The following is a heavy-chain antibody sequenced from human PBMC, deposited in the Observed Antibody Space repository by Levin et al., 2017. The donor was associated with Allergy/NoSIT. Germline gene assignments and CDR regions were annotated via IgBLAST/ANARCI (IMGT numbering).Heavy chain of an antibody. J-gene: IGHJ4*02. D-gene: IGHD5-12*01. Sequence: SQTLSLTCTVSGGSVRSGSYYWSWIRQPPGKGLEWIGYIYYSGSTNYNPSLKSRVTISVDTSKNQFSLKLSSVTAADTAVYYCAREIYSGYEYYFDYWGQGTLVTVSS. CDR2: IYYSGST. V-gene: IGHV4-61*01. CDR1: GGSVRSGSYY. CDR3: AREIYSGYEYYFDY.